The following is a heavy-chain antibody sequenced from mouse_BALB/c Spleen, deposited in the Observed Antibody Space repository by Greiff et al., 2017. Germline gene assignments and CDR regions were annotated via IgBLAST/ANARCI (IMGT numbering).Heavy chain of an antibody. V-gene: IGHV14-3*02. J-gene: IGHJ2*01. Sequence: VQLQQSGAELVKPGASVKLSCTASGFNIKDSYMHWVKQRPEQGLEWIGRIDPANGNTKYDPKFQGKATITADTSSNTAYLQLSSLTSEDTAVYYCASMGARDSFDYWGQGTTLTVSS. CDR1: GFNIKDSY. CDR3: ASMGARDSFDY. CDR2: IDPANGNT. D-gene: IGHD3-1*01.